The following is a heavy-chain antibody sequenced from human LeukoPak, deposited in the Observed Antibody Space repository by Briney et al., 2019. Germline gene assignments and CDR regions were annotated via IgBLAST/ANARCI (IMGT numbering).Heavy chain of an antibody. Sequence: KPSETLSLTCTVSGGSISSYYWSWIRQPPGKGLEWIGYIYYSGSTNYNPSLKSRVTISVDTSKNQFSLKLSSVTAADTAVYYCARYDSGGFALENWGQGTLVTVSS. D-gene: IGHD3-22*01. J-gene: IGHJ4*02. V-gene: IGHV4-59*01. CDR3: ARYDSGGFALEN. CDR2: IYYSGST. CDR1: GGSISSYY.